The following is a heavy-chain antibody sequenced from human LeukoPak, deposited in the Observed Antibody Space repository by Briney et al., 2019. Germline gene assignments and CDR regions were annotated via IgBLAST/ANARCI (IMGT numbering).Heavy chain of an antibody. V-gene: IGHV4-39*01. D-gene: IGHD3-10*01. CDR1: GGSISSSSYY. Sequence: SETLSLTCTVSGGSISSSSYYWGWIRQPPGKGLEWIGSIYYSGGTYYNPSLKSRVTISVDTPKNQFSLKLSSVTAADTAVYYCARPTSDGSGSYPNWFDPWGQGTLVTVSS. J-gene: IGHJ5*02. CDR3: ARPTSDGSGSYPNWFDP. CDR2: IYYSGGT.